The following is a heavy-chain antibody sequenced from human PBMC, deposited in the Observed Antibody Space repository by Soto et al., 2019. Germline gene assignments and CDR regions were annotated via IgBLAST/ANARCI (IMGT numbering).Heavy chain of an antibody. CDR3: ARQSRYYYDSSGYYLPRNFDY. CDR2: IYYSGST. Sequence: SETLSLTCTVSGGSISSSSYYWGWIRQPPGKGLEWVGSIYYSGSTYYNPSLKSRVTISVDTSKNQFSLKLSSVTAADTAVYYCARQSRYYYDSSGYYLPRNFDYWGQGTLVTVSS. CDR1: GGSISSSSYY. J-gene: IGHJ4*02. D-gene: IGHD3-22*01. V-gene: IGHV4-39*01.